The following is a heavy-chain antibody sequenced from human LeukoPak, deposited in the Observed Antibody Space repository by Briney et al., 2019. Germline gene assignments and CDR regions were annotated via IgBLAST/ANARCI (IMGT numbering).Heavy chain of an antibody. D-gene: IGHD1-14*01. CDR2: ISSSSSTI. CDR1: GFTFSSYS. J-gene: IGHJ4*02. V-gene: IGHV3-48*02. Sequence: GGSLRLSCAVSGFTFSSYSMNWVRQAPGKGLEWLSYISSSSSTIFYADSVKGRFTISRDNAKNSLYLQMNSLRDEDTAVYFCARDKGTYHNKYYFDYWGQGTLVTVSS. CDR3: ARDKGTYHNKYYFDY.